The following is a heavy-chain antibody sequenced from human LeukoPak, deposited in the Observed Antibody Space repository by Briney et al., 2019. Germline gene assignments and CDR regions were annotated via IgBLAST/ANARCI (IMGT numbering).Heavy chain of an antibody. Sequence: GGSLRLSCAASGFTFSSYAMSWVRQAPGKGLEWVSAISGSGGSTYYADSVKGRFTISRDNSKNTLYLQMNSLRAEDTAVYYCAKAPTEYSGSYLNWFDPWGQGTLVTVSS. J-gene: IGHJ5*02. CDR3: AKAPTEYSGSYLNWFDP. CDR2: ISGSGGST. D-gene: IGHD1-26*01. V-gene: IGHV3-23*01. CDR1: GFTFSSYA.